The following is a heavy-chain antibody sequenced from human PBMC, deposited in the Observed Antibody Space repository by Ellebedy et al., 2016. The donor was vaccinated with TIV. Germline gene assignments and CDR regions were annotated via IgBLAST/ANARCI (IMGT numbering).Heavy chain of an antibody. CDR2: IYYSGST. J-gene: IGHJ4*02. CDR3: ARRGGAAVDY. CDR1: GGSISSYY. V-gene: IGHV4-59*08. D-gene: IGHD2-15*01. Sequence: MPSETLSLTCTVSGGSISSYYWSWIRQPPGKGLEWIGYIYYSGSTNYNPSLKSRVTISVDTSKNQFSLKLSSVTAADTAVYYCARRGGAAVDYWGQGTLVTVSS.